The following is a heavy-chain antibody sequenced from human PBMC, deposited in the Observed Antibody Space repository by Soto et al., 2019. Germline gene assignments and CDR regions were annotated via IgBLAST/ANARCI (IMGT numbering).Heavy chain of an antibody. V-gene: IGHV3-48*02. CDR3: AFGEESRYYYYGMDV. D-gene: IGHD3-10*01. CDR2: ISSSSSTI. CDR1: GLTFSSYS. J-gene: IGHJ6*02. Sequence: EVQLVESGGGLVQRGGSLRLSCAASGLTFSSYSMNWVRQAPGKGLEWVSYISSSSSTIYYADSVKGRFTISRDNAKNSLYLQMNILRDEDTAVYSCAFGEESRYYYYGMDVWGQGTTVTVSS.